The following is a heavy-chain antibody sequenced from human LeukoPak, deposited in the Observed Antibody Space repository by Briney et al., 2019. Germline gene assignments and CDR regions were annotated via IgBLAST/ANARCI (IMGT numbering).Heavy chain of an antibody. J-gene: IGHJ4*02. D-gene: IGHD6-19*01. V-gene: IGHV3-23*01. Sequence: HSGGSLRLSCAASGFTFSSYAMSWVRQAPGKGLEWVSAISGSGGSTYYADSVKGRFTISRDNSKNTLYLQMNSLRAEDTAVYYCAKDRVAVAGSYYFDYWGQGTLVTVSS. CDR3: AKDRVAVAGSYYFDY. CDR1: GFTFSSYA. CDR2: ISGSGGST.